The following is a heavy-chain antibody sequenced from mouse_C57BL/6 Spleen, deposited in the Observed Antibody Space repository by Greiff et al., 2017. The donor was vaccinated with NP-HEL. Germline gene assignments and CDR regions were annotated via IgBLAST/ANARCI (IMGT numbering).Heavy chain of an antibody. CDR2: IRNKANGYTT. D-gene: IGHD2-1*01. CDR3: VKEGGNFSFYYAMDY. Sequence: EVKVVESGGGLVQPGASLRLSCAASGFTFTDYYMSWVRQPPGKAPEWLALIRNKANGYTTEYTASVKGRFTISRDNSQNILYLQMNTLRAEDSATYYCVKEGGNFSFYYAMDYWGQGTSVTVSS. J-gene: IGHJ4*01. CDR1: GFTFTDYY. V-gene: IGHV7-4*01.